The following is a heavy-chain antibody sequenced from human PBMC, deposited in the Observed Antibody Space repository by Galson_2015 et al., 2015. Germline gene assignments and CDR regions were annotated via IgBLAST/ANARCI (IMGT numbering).Heavy chain of an antibody. Sequence: SLRLSCAASGFTFDDYAMHWVRQAPGKGLEWVSGISWNSGSIGYADSVKGRFTISRDNAKNSLYLQMNSLRAEDTALYYCARTYSSGWYGIDYWGQGTLVTVSS. V-gene: IGHV3-9*01. J-gene: IGHJ4*02. CDR2: ISWNSGSI. CDR1: GFTFDDYA. CDR3: ARTYSSGWYGIDY. D-gene: IGHD6-19*01.